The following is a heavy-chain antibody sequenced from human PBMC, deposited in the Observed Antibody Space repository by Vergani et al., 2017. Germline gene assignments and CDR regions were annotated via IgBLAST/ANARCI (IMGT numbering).Heavy chain of an antibody. V-gene: IGHV4-59*08. CDR2: IYYSGSP. J-gene: IGHJ5*02. D-gene: IGHD3-10*02. CDR3: ARHSPVPPARQGFDP. CDR1: GGSISSYY. Sequence: QVQLQESGPGLVKPSETLSLTCTVSGGSISSYYWSWIRQPPGKGLEWIGYIYYSGSPNYNPSLKSRVTISVDTSKNQFSLKLSSVTAADTAVYYCARHSPVPPARQGFDPWGQGTLVTVSS.